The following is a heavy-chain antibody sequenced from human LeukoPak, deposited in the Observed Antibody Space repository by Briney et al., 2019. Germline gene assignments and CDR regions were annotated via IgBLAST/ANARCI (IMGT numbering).Heavy chain of an antibody. Sequence: GGSLRLSCAASGFTFTSYWVHWVRQAPGKGLVWVSRINSDGTSTSYADSVKGRFTISRDNAKNMLYLEMNSLRVDDTSVYYCVRGAPFDYWGQGTLVTVSS. J-gene: IGHJ4*02. D-gene: IGHD1-26*01. CDR2: INSDGTST. CDR3: VRGAPFDY. V-gene: IGHV3-74*01. CDR1: GFTFTSYW.